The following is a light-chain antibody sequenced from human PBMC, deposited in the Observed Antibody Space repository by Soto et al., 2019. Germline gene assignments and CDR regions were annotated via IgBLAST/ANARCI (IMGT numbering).Light chain of an antibody. CDR3: QSYDSSLSGSNWV. Sequence: QPVLTQPPSVSGAPGQRVTISCTGSRSNLGAGYDVHWYQQLPGTAPKLLIYANTNRPSGVPDRFSGSKSGTSASLAITGLQAEDEADYYCQSYDSSLSGSNWVFGGGTKVTVL. CDR1: RSNLGAGYD. V-gene: IGLV1-40*01. J-gene: IGLJ3*02. CDR2: ANT.